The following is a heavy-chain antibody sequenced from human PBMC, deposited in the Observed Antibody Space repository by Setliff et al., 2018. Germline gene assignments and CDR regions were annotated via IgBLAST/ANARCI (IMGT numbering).Heavy chain of an antibody. CDR3: ARDTEEISGAYGAFNI. J-gene: IGHJ3*02. V-gene: IGHV1-2*06. CDR2: IDLNSGGT. D-gene: IGHD2-15*01. CDR1: GSTFTSYY. Sequence: ASVKVSCKASGSTFTSYYTHWVRQAPGQGLEWLGRIDLNSGGTDYAQRFQGRVTMSVDTSISTAYMELSGLRSDDTAIYYCARDTEEISGAYGAFNIWGQGTMVTVSS.